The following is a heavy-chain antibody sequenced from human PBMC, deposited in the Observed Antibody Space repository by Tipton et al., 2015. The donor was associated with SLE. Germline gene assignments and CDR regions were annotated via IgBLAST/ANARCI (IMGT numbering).Heavy chain of an antibody. Sequence: QSGPEVKKPGESLKISCQASGYRFTTYWIGWVRQMPGKGLEWMGLIYPGDSDTKYSPSFQGQVTISADKSIRTAYLQWSSLKASDTAMYYCARLEASAPDYFDYWGQGTLVTVSS. CDR2: IYPGDSDT. D-gene: IGHD2-21*01. J-gene: IGHJ4*02. CDR3: ARLEASAPDYFDY. V-gene: IGHV5-51*03. CDR1: GYRFTTYW.